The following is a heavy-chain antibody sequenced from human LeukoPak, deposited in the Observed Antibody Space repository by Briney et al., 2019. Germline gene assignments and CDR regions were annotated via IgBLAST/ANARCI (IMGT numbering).Heavy chain of an antibody. CDR3: ARDFAPGDNNYHYYYYYMDV. CDR2: TRNKANSYTT. D-gene: IGHD4-11*01. J-gene: IGHJ6*03. V-gene: IGHV3-72*01. Sequence: PGGSLRLSCAASGFTFSDHCMDWVRQAPGKGLEWVRRTRNKANSYTTEYAASVKGRFTISSEDSKNYLYLQINSLKTDDTAVYYCARDFAPGDNNYHYYYYYMDVWGKGTTVTVSS. CDR1: GFTFSDHC.